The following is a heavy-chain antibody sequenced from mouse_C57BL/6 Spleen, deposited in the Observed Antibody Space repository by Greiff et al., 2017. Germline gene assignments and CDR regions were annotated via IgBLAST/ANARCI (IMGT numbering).Heavy chain of an antibody. D-gene: IGHD1-1*01. CDR2: IYPSDSET. CDR3: ASGDDYYGNAMDY. V-gene: IGHV1-61*01. CDR1: GYTFTSYW. Sequence: QVPLQQPGAELVRPGSSVKLSCKASGYTFTSYWMDWVKQRPGHGLEWIGNIYPSDSETHYHQKFKDTATLTVDKSSSTAYMQLSSLTSEASAVYSCASGDDYYGNAMDYWGQGTSLTVSS. J-gene: IGHJ4*01.